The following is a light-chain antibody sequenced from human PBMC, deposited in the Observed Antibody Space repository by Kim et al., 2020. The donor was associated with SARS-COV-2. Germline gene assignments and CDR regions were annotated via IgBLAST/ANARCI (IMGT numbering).Light chain of an antibody. CDR3: SSYTSSSTLV. Sequence: QSALTQPASVSGSPGQSITISCTGTSTDLGGYDYVSWYQQHPGQAPKLMIYDVSNRPSGVSNRFSASKSGNTASLTISGLQAEDEGDYYCSSYTSSSTLVFGGGTQLTVL. V-gene: IGLV2-14*03. CDR1: STDLGGYDY. J-gene: IGLJ3*02. CDR2: DVS.